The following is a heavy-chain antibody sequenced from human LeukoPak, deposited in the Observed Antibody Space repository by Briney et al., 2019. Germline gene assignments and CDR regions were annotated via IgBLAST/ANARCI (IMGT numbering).Heavy chain of an antibody. CDR3: AKDRDAWGSAVLCY. CDR1: GFTFSSYA. J-gene: IGHJ4*02. CDR2: ISGSGGST. D-gene: IGHD3-16*01. Sequence: GGSLRLSCAASGFTFSSYAMSWVRQAPGEGLEWVSAISGSGGSTYYADSVKGRFTISRDNSKNTLYLQMNSLRAEDTAVYYCAKDRDAWGSAVLCYWGQGTLVTVSS. V-gene: IGHV3-23*01.